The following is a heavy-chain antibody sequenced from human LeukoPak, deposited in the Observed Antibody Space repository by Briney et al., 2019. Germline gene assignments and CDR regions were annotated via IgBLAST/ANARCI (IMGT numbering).Heavy chain of an antibody. CDR2: IRYDGSNK. D-gene: IGHD6-19*01. CDR3: AKEIIAVAGPGDY. Sequence: GGSLRLSCAASGFTLSSYGMHWVRQAPGKGLEWVAFIRYDGSNKYYADSVKGGFTISRDNSKNTLYLQMNSLRAEDTAVYYCAKEIIAVAGPGDYWGQGTLVTVSS. V-gene: IGHV3-30*02. J-gene: IGHJ4*02. CDR1: GFTLSSYG.